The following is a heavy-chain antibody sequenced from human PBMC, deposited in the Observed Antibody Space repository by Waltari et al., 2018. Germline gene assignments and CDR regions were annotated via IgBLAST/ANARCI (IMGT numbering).Heavy chain of an antibody. V-gene: IGHV3-23*01. J-gene: IGHJ4*02. Sequence: EVEVLQPGGGLVQPGGALGLPCVASGFTFGSYATGWVRLAPGTGMEWGCSISGGGGSTYCADSVKGRFTISRDNSKNTLWLQMNSLRAEDTAVYYCAPREGSGYKFDYWGQGTLVTVSS. CDR2: ISGGGGST. CDR3: APREGSGYKFDY. D-gene: IGHD3-22*01. CDR1: GFTFGSYA.